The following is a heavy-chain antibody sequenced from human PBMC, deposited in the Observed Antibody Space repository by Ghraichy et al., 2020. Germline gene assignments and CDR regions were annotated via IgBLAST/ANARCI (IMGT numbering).Heavy chain of an antibody. CDR1: GGSISSGGYS. CDR3: ARGQTSSWPNAFDF. D-gene: IGHD6-13*01. J-gene: IGHJ3*01. CDR2: IYYSGST. Sequence: SQTLSLTCAVSGGSISSGGYSWSWIRQSPGKGLEWIGNIYYSGSTYYHPSLKSRVIISVDRSNNQFSLNLNSVTAADTALYYCARGQTSSWPNAFDFWGQGTMVIVSS. V-gene: IGHV4-30-2*06.